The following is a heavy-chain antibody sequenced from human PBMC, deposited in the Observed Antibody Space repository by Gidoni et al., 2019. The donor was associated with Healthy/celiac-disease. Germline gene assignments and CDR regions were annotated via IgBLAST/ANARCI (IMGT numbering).Heavy chain of an antibody. J-gene: IGHJ6*02. CDR1: GGSISSYS. V-gene: IGHV4-59*08. CDR2: IYYSGST. CDR3: ARQVRHGDFWSGYQYYYYYGMDV. D-gene: IGHD3-3*01. Sequence: QVQLQESGPGLVKPSETLSLTCPVSGGSISSYSWSWIRQPPGKGLEWIGYIYYSGSTNYNPALKSRVTISVDTSKNQFSLKLSSVTAADTAVYYCARQVRHGDFWSGYQYYYYYGMDVWGQGTTVTVSS.